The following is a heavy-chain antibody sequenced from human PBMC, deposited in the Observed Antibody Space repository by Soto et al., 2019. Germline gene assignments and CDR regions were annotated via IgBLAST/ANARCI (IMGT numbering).Heavy chain of an antibody. CDR3: AREPTYYDFWSGSYGMDV. CDR2: IYYSGST. V-gene: IGHV4-30-4*01. D-gene: IGHD3-3*01. Sequence: LSLTCTVSGGSISSGDYYWSWIRQPPGKGLEWIGYIYYSGSTYYNPSLKSRVTISVDTSKNQFSLKLSSVTAADTAVYYCAREPTYYDFWSGSYGMDVWGQGTTVTVSS. CDR1: GGSISSGDYY. J-gene: IGHJ6*02.